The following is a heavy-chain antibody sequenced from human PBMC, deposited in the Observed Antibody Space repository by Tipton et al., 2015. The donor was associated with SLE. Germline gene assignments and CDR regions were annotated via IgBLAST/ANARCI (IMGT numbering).Heavy chain of an antibody. D-gene: IGHD1-26*01. J-gene: IGHJ4*02. Sequence: TLSLTCTVSGGSISSYYWSWIRQPPGKGLEWIGEINHSGSTNYNPSLKSRVTISVDTSKNQFSLKLSSVTAADTAVYYCARVKVGAEDYWGQGTLVTVSS. CDR2: INHSGST. CDR1: GGSISSYY. CDR3: ARVKVGAEDY. V-gene: IGHV4-34*01.